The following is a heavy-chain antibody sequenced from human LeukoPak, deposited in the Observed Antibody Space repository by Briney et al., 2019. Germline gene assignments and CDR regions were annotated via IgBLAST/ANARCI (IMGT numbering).Heavy chain of an antibody. CDR2: ISQDGSKR. D-gene: IGHD6-13*01. V-gene: IGHV3-30*04. CDR1: GLAFSSYS. J-gene: IGHJ4*02. Sequence: GGSLRLSCVASGLAFSSYSMHWVRQAPGKGLEWVAVISQDGSKRHYADSVRGRFTISRDNSRNTLYLEMNSLRAGDTAVYYCVREPGPGYFDYWGRGTLVTVSS. CDR3: VREPGPGYFDY.